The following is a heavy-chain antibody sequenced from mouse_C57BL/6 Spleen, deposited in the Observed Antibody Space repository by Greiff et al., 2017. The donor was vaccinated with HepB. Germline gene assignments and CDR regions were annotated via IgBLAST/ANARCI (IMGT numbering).Heavy chain of an antibody. J-gene: IGHJ4*01. Sequence: EVQRVESGGGLVKPGGSLKLSCAASGFTFSDYGMHWVRQAPEKGLEWVAYISSGSSTIYYADTVKGRFTISRDNAKNTLFLQMTSLRSEDTAMYDCARRGYGKYYAMDYWGQGTSVTVSS. CDR3: ARRGYGKYYAMDY. D-gene: IGHD1-1*01. V-gene: IGHV5-17*01. CDR2: ISSGSSTI. CDR1: GFTFSDYG.